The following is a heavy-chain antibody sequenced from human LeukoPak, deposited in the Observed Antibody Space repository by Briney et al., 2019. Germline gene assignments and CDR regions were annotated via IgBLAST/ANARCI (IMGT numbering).Heavy chain of an antibody. CDR1: GFTFSTYS. Sequence: GGSLRLSCAASGFTFSTYSMNWVRQAPGKGLEWVSYISSTGTIYYADSVKGRFTISRDNAKNSLYLQMSGLRAEDTAIYYGARRFDSWGQGTLVTVSS. CDR3: ARRFDS. V-gene: IGHV3-48*03. CDR2: ISSTGTI. J-gene: IGHJ4*02.